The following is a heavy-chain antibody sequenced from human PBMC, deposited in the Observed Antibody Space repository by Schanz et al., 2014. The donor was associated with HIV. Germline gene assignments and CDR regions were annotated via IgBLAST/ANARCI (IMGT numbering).Heavy chain of an antibody. J-gene: IGHJ6*02. CDR1: GFTFSNAW. V-gene: IGHV3-33*08. CDR3: ANTEYPYSSSSDYYYGMDV. CDR2: IWYDGSNK. D-gene: IGHD6-6*01. Sequence: VQLVESGGGLVKPGGSLRLSCAASGFTFSNAWMNWVRQAPGKGLEWVAVIWYDGSNKYYADSVKGRFTISKDNSKNTLYLQMNSLRAQDTAVYYCANTEYPYSSSSDYYYGMDVWGQGTTVTVSS.